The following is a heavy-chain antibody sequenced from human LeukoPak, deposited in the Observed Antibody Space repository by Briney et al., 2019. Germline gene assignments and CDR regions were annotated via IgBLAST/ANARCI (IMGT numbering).Heavy chain of an antibody. CDR2: ISWNSGSI. CDR3: AKDEPPGITGTTLDY. CDR1: GFTFDDYA. D-gene: IGHD1-7*01. Sequence: GGSLRLSCAASGFTFDDYAMHWVRQAPGKGLEWVLGISWNSGSIGYAESVKGRFTISRDNAKNSLYLKMNSLRAEDMALYYCAKDEPPGITGTTLDYWGQGTLVTVSS. V-gene: IGHV3-9*03. J-gene: IGHJ4*02.